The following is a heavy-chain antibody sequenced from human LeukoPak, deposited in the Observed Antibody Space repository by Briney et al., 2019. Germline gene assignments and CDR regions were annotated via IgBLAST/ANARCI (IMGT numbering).Heavy chain of an antibody. CDR2: ITTTSSYI. D-gene: IGHD2-15*01. Sequence: GGSLSPSCTTSGLTFSNSDMTWVRQAPGKGLEWVSSITTTSSYIYYADSVRGRFTVSRDNARNSLYLQMDSLRPEDTAVYYCARSGCPGGSCYLRYSWLDLWGRGTLVTVSS. CDR3: ARSGCPGGSCYLRYSWLDL. V-gene: IGHV3-21*01. J-gene: IGHJ5*02. CDR1: GLTFSNSD.